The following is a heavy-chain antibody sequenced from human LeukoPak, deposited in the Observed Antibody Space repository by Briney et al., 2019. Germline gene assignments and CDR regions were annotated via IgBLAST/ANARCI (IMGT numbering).Heavy chain of an antibody. CDR2: ISYDGSNK. D-gene: IGHD2-2*01. V-gene: IGHV3-30*18. J-gene: IGHJ6*02. CDR3: AKDRRVVVPAASGWLVENYYYGMDV. Sequence: PGGSLRLSCAASGFTFSSYGMHWVRQAPGKGLEWVAVISYDGSNKYYADSVKGRFTISRDNSKNTLYLQMNSLRAEDTAVYYCAKDRRVVVPAASGWLVENYYYGMDVWGQGTTVTVSS. CDR1: GFTFSSYG.